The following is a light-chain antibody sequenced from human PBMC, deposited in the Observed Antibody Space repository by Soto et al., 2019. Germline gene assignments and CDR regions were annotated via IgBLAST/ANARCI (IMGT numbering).Light chain of an antibody. CDR3: QQYDDWPPWT. CDR2: GAS. Sequence: EIVMTQSPATLSVSPGERATLSCRASQSVDTNLAWYQQKPGQAPRVLIYGASTRAAGIPARFSGSGSGTDFPLTISSLQSEDFAVYYCQQYDDWPPWTFGQGTKVEIK. V-gene: IGKV3-15*01. CDR1: QSVDTN. J-gene: IGKJ1*01.